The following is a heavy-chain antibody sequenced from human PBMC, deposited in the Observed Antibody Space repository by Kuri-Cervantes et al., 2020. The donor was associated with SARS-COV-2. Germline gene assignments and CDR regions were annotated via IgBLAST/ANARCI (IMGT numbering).Heavy chain of an antibody. CDR3: GGDAMIITLFGLENWVDA. V-gene: IGHV1-69*13. CDR2: IIPIYGTT. J-gene: IGHJ5*02. D-gene: IGHD3/OR15-3a*01. CDR1: GGTFSSYA. Sequence: SVKVSCKASGGTFSSYAISWVRQAPGQGLEWMGRIIPIYGTTNYAQKVQGRVTITADESTNTAYMEMSSLRSEDTAIYYCGGDAMIITLFGLENWVDAWGQGTLVTVSS.